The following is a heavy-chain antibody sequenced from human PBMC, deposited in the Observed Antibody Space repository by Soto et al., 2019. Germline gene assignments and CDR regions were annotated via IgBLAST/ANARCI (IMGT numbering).Heavy chain of an antibody. D-gene: IGHD3-9*01. CDR3: ARTFDTIKYYFDY. CDR2: ISFDGNSL. V-gene: IGHV3-30-3*01. Sequence: GGSLRLSCAASQFSFRIYAMHLIRQSPGKGLEWVAFISFDGNSLHYADSVRDRFTISRDNSKNTLYLQMNNLRPEDTAVYYCARTFDTIKYYFDYWGQGNLVAVSS. CDR1: QFSFRIYA. J-gene: IGHJ4*02.